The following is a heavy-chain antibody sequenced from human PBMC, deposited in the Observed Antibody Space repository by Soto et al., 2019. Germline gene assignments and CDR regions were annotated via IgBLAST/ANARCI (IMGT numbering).Heavy chain of an antibody. CDR2: INPSGGST. CDR3: ARDESLDV. J-gene: IGHJ6*02. CDR1: GYRFTSYS. V-gene: IGHV1-46*01. D-gene: IGHD3-10*01. Sequence: QVQLVQSGAEVKKPGASVKVSCKASGYRFTSYSMHWVRQAPGQGLEWMGIINPSGGSTTYAQKFQDRVNMTRDTSTSTVYMEVSSLRSEDTAVYYCARDESLDVWGQGTTVTGSS.